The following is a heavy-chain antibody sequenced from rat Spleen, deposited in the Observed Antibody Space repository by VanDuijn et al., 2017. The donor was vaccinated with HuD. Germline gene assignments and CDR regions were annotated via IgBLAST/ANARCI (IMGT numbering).Heavy chain of an antibody. CDR1: GFSLTSYN. J-gene: IGHJ4*01. CDR2: IWTGGST. D-gene: IGHD4-3*01. CDR3: ARHLREASGVMDV. Sequence: QVQLKESGPGLVQPSQTLSLTCTVSGFSLTSYNVHWVRQPTGKGLEWMGVIWTGGSTNYNSALKSRLSISRDTSKSQVFLKMNSLQTEDIATYYCARHLREASGVMDVWGQGASVTVSS. V-gene: IGHV2-30*01.